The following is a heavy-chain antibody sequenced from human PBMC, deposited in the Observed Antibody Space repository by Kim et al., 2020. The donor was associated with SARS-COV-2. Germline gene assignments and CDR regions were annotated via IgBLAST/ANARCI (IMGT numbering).Heavy chain of an antibody. CDR3: ARGGISSWPTDY. Sequence: TKYSQKFQGRVSITRDTSAKTAYMEVSSLRSEDTAVYYWARGGISSWPTDYWGQGTLVTVSS. V-gene: IGHV1-3*01. D-gene: IGHD6-13*01. J-gene: IGHJ4*02. CDR2: T.